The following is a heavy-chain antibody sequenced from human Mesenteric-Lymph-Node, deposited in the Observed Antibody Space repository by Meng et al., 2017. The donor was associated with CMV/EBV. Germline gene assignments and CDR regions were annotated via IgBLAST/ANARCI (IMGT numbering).Heavy chain of an antibody. Sequence: GESLKISCAASGFTFSSYTMNWVRQAPGKGLEWVSSMSSSSSYIYYADSVKGRFTISRDNAKNSLYLQMNSLRAEDTAVYYCATVKTTRPNWGQGTLVTVSS. D-gene: IGHD4-11*01. CDR3: ATVKTTRPN. CDR1: GFTFSSYT. CDR2: MSSSSSYI. V-gene: IGHV3-21*01. J-gene: IGHJ4*02.